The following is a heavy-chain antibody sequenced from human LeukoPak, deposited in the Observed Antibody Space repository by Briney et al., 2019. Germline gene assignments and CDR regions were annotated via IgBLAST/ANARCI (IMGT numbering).Heavy chain of an antibody. Sequence: SETLSLTCTVSGGSISSYYWSWIRQPPGKGLEWIGYIYYSGSTNYNPSLKSRVTISVDTSKNQFSLKLSSVTAADTAEYYCAGWYSVDAVDIWGQGTMVTVSS. V-gene: IGHV4-59*01. CDR3: AGWYSVDAVDI. CDR2: IYYSGST. J-gene: IGHJ3*02. D-gene: IGHD6-13*01. CDR1: GGSISSYY.